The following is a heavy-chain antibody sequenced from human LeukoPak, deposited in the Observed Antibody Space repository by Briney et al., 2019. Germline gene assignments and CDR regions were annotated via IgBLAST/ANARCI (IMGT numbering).Heavy chain of an antibody. CDR3: ARGGGSGSYYYPLDY. Sequence: GASVKVSCKASGYTFTSYGISWVRQAPGQGLEWMGWISAYNGNTNYVQKLQGRVTMTTDTSTSTAYMELRSLRSDDTAVYYCARGGGSGSYYYPLDYWGQGTLVTVSS. D-gene: IGHD3-10*01. CDR1: GYTFTSYG. J-gene: IGHJ4*02. CDR2: ISAYNGNT. V-gene: IGHV1-18*01.